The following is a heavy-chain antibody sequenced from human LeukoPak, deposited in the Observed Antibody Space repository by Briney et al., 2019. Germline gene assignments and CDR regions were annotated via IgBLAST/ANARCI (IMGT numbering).Heavy chain of an antibody. D-gene: IGHD3-22*01. CDR3: ARDSDYYDSSGYYYEY. CDR1: GFTVSSNY. Sequence: GGSLRLSCAASGFTVSSNYMSWVRQAPGKGLEWVSGIYSGGSTYYADSVKGRFTISRDNSKNTLYLQMNSLRAEDTAVYYCARDSDYYDSSGYYYEYWGQGTLVTVSS. CDR2: IYSGGST. V-gene: IGHV3-66*01. J-gene: IGHJ4*02.